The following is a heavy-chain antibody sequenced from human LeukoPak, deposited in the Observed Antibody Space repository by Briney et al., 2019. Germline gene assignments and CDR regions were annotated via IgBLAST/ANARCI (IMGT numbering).Heavy chain of an antibody. CDR1: GFTLSSYW. CDR3: ARDQKLLWFGELSGYNWFDP. CDR2: IKQDGSEK. V-gene: IGHV3-7*01. Sequence: GGSLRLSCAASGFTLSSYWMSCVRQAPGKGLEGVANIKQDGSEKYYVDSVKGRFTISRDNAKNSLYLQMNSLRAEDTAVYYCARDQKLLWFGELSGYNWFDPWGQGTLVTVSS. J-gene: IGHJ5*02. D-gene: IGHD3-10*01.